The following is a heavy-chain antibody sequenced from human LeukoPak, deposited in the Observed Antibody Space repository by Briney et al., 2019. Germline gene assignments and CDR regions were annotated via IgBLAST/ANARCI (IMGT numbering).Heavy chain of an antibody. Sequence: GGSLRLSCAASGFTFSSYSMNWVRQAPGKGLEWVSFISSSNSSIHYADSMKGRFTISRDNAKNSLYLQMNSLRAEDTAVYYCARRVTPNSFDYWGQGTLVTVSS. V-gene: IGHV3-21*01. CDR3: ARRVTPNSFDY. CDR1: GFTFSSYS. J-gene: IGHJ4*02. CDR2: ISSSNSSI. D-gene: IGHD2-21*02.